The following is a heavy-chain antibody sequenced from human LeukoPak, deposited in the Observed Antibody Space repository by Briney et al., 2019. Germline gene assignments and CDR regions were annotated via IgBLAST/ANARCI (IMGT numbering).Heavy chain of an antibody. D-gene: IGHD4/OR15-4a*01. CDR1: GGTFSSYA. V-gene: IGHV1-69*05. Sequence: ASVKVSCKASGGTFSSYAISWLRQAPGQGLEWMGGIIPIFGTANYAQKFQGRVTITTDESTSTAYMELSSLRSEDTAVYYCARTGLFRTDPAHYWGQGTLVTVSS. J-gene: IGHJ4*02. CDR3: ARTGLFRTDPAHY. CDR2: IIPIFGTA.